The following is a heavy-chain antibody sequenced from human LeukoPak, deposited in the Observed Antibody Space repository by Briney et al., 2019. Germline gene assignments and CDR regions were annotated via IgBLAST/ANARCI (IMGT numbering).Heavy chain of an antibody. CDR2: ISSSSSYI. CDR1: GFTFSSYS. CDR3: ARDHGPYYDFWSGYYLGGRNYYYYMDV. Sequence: GGSLRLSCAASGFTFSSYSMNWVRQAPGKGLEWVSSISSSSSYIYYADSVKGRFTISRDNAKNSLYLQMNSLRAEDTAVYYCARDHGPYYDFWSGYYLGGRNYYYYMDVWGKGTTVTVSS. V-gene: IGHV3-21*01. J-gene: IGHJ6*03. D-gene: IGHD3-3*01.